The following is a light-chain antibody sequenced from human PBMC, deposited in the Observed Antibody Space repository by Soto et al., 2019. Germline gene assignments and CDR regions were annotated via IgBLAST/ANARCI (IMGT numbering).Light chain of an antibody. CDR3: MQALQTPRT. CDR2: LGY. J-gene: IGKJ1*01. Sequence: EIVMPQPQFSRPFTPGEPAPISSSSSQSFLQGLGSNFLDWYLQKPGQSPQLLIYLGYNRASGVPDRFSGSGSGTDFTLKISRVEAEDVGVYYCMQALQTPRTFGQGTKVEVK. CDR1: QSFLQGLGSNF. V-gene: IGKV2-28*01.